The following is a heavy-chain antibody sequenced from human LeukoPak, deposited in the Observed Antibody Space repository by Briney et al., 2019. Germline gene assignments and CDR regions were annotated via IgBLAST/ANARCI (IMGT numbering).Heavy chain of an antibody. CDR2: IYYSGST. CDR1: GGSISSYY. CDR3: ARGGATLLWFGELVPKNFDP. J-gene: IGHJ5*02. V-gene: IGHV4-59*12. Sequence: SETLSLTCTVSGGSISSYYWSWIRQPPGKGLEWIGYIYYSGSTNYNPSLKSRVTISVDTSKNRFSLKLSSVTAADTAMYYCARGGATLLWFGELVPKNFDPWGQGTLVTVSS. D-gene: IGHD3-10*01.